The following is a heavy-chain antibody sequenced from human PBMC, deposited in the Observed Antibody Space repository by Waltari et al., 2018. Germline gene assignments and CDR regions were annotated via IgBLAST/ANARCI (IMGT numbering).Heavy chain of an antibody. V-gene: IGHV1-69*08. CDR3: ASVNGQLYYGMDV. Sequence: QVQLVQSGAEVKKPGSSVKVSCKASGGTFSSYAISWVRQAPGQGLEWMGRIIPSFGTANYAQKCQGRVTITADKPTSTAYMELSSLRSEDTAVYYCASVNGQLYYGMDVWGQGTTVTVSS. D-gene: IGHD1-1*01. CDR1: GGTFSSYA. CDR2: IIPSFGTA. J-gene: IGHJ6*02.